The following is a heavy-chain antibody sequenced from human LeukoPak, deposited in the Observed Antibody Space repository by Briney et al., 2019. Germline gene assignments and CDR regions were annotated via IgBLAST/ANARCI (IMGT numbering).Heavy chain of an antibody. CDR1: GYTFTSYG. J-gene: IGHJ4*02. D-gene: IGHD4-17*01. CDR2: INPSGGST. V-gene: IGHV1-46*01. Sequence: GASVKVSCKASGYTFTSYGISWVRQAPGQGLEWMGIINPSGGSTSYAQKFQGRVTMTRDTSTSTVYMELSSLRSEDTAVYYCARDHPHDYGDLPGDYWGQGTPVTVSS. CDR3: ARDHPHDYGDLPGDY.